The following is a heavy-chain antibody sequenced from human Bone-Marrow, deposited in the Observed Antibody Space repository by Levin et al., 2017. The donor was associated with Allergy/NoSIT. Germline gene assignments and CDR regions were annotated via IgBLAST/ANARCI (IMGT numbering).Heavy chain of an antibody. CDR2: IYYSGST. Sequence: SQTLSLTCTVYGGSISSYYWSWIRQPPGKGLEWIGYIYYSGSTNYNPSLKSRVTISVDTSKNQFSLKLSSVTAADTAVYYCARAGFLEWFNLGVGAFDIWGQGTMVTVSS. D-gene: IGHD3-3*01. CDR1: GGSISSYY. V-gene: IGHV4-59*01. CDR3: ARAGFLEWFNLGVGAFDI. J-gene: IGHJ3*02.